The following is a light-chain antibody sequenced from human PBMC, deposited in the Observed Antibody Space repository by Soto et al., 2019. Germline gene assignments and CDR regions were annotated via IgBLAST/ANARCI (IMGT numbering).Light chain of an antibody. CDR3: QQYGSSPPIT. V-gene: IGKV1-17*01. Sequence: DIQMTQSPSSLSASLGDRVTITCRASQGIRSALGWYQQKPGKVPKLLIYAASTLQSGVPSRFSGSGSGTDFTLTISRLEPEDFAVYYCQQYGSSPPITFGQGTRLEIK. CDR1: QGIRSA. J-gene: IGKJ5*01. CDR2: AAS.